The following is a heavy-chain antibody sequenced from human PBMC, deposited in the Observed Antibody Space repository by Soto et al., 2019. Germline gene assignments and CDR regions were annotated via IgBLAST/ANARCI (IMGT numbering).Heavy chain of an antibody. Sequence: QVQLVESGGGVVQPGRSLRLSCAASGFTFSNYAMFWVRQSPGEGLEWVAVISYDGRHEDYVDSVKGRFSISRDNSKDTLYLQMDSLKDEDTAVYYCARRTAAAYYMDVWGKGTTVTVSS. J-gene: IGHJ6*03. CDR3: ARRTAAAYYMDV. D-gene: IGHD6-13*01. CDR2: ISYDGRHE. CDR1: GFTFSNYA. V-gene: IGHV3-30*03.